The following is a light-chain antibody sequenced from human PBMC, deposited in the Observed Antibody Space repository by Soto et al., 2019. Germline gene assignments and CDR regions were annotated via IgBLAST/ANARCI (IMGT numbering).Light chain of an antibody. CDR1: QSVRSN. Sequence: EIVMTQSPATLSVSPGERATLSCRASQSVRSNLAWYQQKPGQAPRLLIYDASTRATGVPARFSGSGSGTDFTLTISSLQYEDFAVYYCQQYNNWPSLTFGGGTKVETK. CDR3: QQYNNWPSLT. V-gene: IGKV3-15*01. J-gene: IGKJ4*01. CDR2: DAS.